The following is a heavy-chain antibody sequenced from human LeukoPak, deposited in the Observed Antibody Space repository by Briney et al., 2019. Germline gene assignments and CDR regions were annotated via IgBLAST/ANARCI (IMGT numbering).Heavy chain of an antibody. CDR2: ISAYNGKT. CDR3: ARLELAWSGDLFYGKKNWFDP. CDR1: GYRYTSDG. J-gene: IGHJ5*02. D-gene: IGHD3-10*01. V-gene: IGHV1-18*01. Sequence: ASVKVSCTASGYRYTSDGITWVRQAPGQGLGWMGWISAYNGKTDYAQRFQGRVTMTTDSSTSTAYMELRSLRSDDTAVYYCARLELAWSGDLFYGKKNWFDPWGQGTLVTVSS.